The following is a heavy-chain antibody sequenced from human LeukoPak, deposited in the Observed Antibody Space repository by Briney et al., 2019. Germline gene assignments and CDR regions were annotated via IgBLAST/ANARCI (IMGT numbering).Heavy chain of an antibody. CDR2: INTDGSIT. CDR1: GFTFTNYW. J-gene: IGHJ4*02. D-gene: IGHD3-3*01. Sequence: GGSLRLSCAASGFTFTNYWMHWVRQAPGKGLVWVSRINTDGSITTYADSVKGRFTISRDNAKNTLYLQMNSLRAEDTAVYYCARGFWSGYYFDYWGQGTLVPVSS. V-gene: IGHV3-74*01. CDR3: ARGFWSGYYFDY.